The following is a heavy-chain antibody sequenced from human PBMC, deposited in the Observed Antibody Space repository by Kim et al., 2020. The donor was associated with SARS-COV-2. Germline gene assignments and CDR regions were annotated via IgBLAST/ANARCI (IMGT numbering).Heavy chain of an antibody. CDR1: GASISSSSF. Sequence: SETLSLTCVVSGASISSSSFWSWVRQPPGKGLEWIGEVDHSGTTSYNVSLKSRVTISVDKSKNQFSLRLNSVSAADTAVYYCARGVSSAWTLRAWFDPWGQGSLVTVSP. J-gene: IGHJ5*02. D-gene: IGHD3-22*01. CDR3: ARGVSSAWTLRAWFDP. V-gene: IGHV4-4*02. CDR2: VDHSGTT.